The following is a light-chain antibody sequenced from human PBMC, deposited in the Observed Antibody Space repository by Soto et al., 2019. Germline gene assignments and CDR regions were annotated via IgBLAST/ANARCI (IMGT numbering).Light chain of an antibody. CDR1: SSDVGSYNR. CDR3: SSYTSSNTYV. Sequence: QSALIQPPSVSGSPGQSVTISCTGTSSDVGSYNRVSWYQQPPGTAPKLMIYDVSNRPSGVPDRFSGSKSGNTASLTISGLQAEDEADYYCSSYTSSNTYVFGTGTKVTVL. V-gene: IGLV2-18*02. J-gene: IGLJ1*01. CDR2: DVS.